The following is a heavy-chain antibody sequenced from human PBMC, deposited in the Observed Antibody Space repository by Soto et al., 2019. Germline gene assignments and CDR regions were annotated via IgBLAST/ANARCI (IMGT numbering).Heavy chain of an antibody. J-gene: IGHJ6*03. V-gene: IGHV3-13*01. CDR3: ARGIGSYYYMDV. CDR2: IGAAGDT. D-gene: IGHD2-15*01. CDR1: GFTFSSYD. Sequence: GGSLRLSCAASGFTFSSYDMHWVRQATGKGLEWVSTIGAAGDTSYPGSVKGRFTISRENARNSLYLQMNSLRAGDTAVYYCARGIGSYYYMDVWGKGTTVTSP.